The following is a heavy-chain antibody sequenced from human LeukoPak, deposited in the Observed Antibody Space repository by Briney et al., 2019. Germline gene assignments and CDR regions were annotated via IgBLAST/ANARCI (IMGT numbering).Heavy chain of an antibody. D-gene: IGHD2-21*01. CDR2: ISVSGDAT. Sequence: GGSLRLSCAASGFTFSSYAMSWVRQAPGKGLEWVSAISVSGDATYYADSVKGRFTISRDNSKNTLYLQMNSLRAEDTAVYYCAKSLFPANWYFDLWGRGTLVTVSS. J-gene: IGHJ2*01. CDR1: GFTFSSYA. CDR3: AKSLFPANWYFDL. V-gene: IGHV3-23*01.